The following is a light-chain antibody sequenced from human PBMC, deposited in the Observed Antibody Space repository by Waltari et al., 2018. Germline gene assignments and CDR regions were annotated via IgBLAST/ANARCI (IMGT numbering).Light chain of an antibody. V-gene: IGKV3-11*01. J-gene: IGKJ3*01. CDR2: DAT. CDR3: QQRTNWVFT. CDR1: QSVANY. Sequence: VLTQSPDNLSLSPGERATLSCRASQSVANYLAWYQQKPGQAPRLLIYDATTRATGIPARFSGSGSGTDFTLTISSLEPEDFAVYYCQQRTNWVFTFGPGTKVEI.